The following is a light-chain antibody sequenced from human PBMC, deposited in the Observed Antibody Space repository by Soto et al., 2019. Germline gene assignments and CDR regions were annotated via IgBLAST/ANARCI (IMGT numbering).Light chain of an antibody. CDR1: QSVSSSY. J-gene: IGKJ4*01. CDR3: QQFSSYPLT. V-gene: IGKV3-20*01. Sequence: LTQSAGTLSSTPGESTTLSCGVSQSVSSSYLAWYQQKPGQAPRLLIYGASSRATGIPDRFSGSGSGTDFTLTISRLEPEDFAVYYCQQFSSYPLTFGGGTKVDIK. CDR2: GAS.